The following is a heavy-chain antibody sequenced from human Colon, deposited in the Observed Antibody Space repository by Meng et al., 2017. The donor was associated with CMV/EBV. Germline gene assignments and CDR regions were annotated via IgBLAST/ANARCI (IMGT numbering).Heavy chain of an antibody. CDR3: VRGHYDGA. V-gene: IGHV3-7*04. CDR2: IQADGSET. Sequence: GESLKISCTVSRFRFSDFWMNWVCQAPGKGLEWVANIQADGSETYYADSVKGRFIISRDNAKNSLFLQMNSLRVEDTAVYFCVRGHYDGAWGHGTLVTVSS. CDR1: RFRFSDFW. J-gene: IGHJ4*03. D-gene: IGHD3-16*01.